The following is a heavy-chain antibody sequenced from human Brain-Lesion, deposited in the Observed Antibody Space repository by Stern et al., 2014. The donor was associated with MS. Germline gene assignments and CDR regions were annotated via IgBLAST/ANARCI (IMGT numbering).Heavy chain of an antibody. J-gene: IGHJ5*02. Sequence: QVQLQQWGPGLVKPSETLSLTCTVAGGSVSSTSYAWAWIRQPPGKGLEWIGTLYYSGKPYYSPSLKSRLTISLATSKNQVSLQLGSVTAADTAVYYCAGEEDIRYCSGGSCTGNWFDPWGQGTLVTVSS. CDR1: GGSVSSTSYA. CDR3: AGEEDIRYCSGGSCTGNWFDP. V-gene: IGHV4-39*01. CDR2: LYYSGKP. D-gene: IGHD2-15*01.